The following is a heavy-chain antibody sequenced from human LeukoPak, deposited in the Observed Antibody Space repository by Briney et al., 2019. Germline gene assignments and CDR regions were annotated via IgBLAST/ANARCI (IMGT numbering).Heavy chain of an antibody. CDR3: ARHVVVVPAAMSP. V-gene: IGHV4-59*08. Sequence: SETLSLTCTVSGGSISSYYWSWIRQSPGEGLEWIGNIYDSGSTNYNPSLKSRVIISVDTSKNQFSLKLSAMTAADTAVYYCARHVVVVPAAMSPWGQGTLVTVSS. D-gene: IGHD2-2*01. CDR2: IYDSGST. J-gene: IGHJ5*02. CDR1: GGSISSYY.